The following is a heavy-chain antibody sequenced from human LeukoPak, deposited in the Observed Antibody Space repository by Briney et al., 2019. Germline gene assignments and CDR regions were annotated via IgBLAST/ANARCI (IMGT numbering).Heavy chain of an antibody. Sequence: SETLSLTCTVSGGSISSYYWSWIRQPPGKGLEWIGYIYDSGSTNYNPSLKSRVTISVDTSKNQFSLKLSSVTAADTAVYYCARRGRGTTFIHAPYYFDYWGQGTLVTVSS. J-gene: IGHJ4*02. CDR3: ARRGRGTTFIHAPYYFDY. CDR2: IYDSGST. CDR1: GGSISSYY. D-gene: IGHD1-1*01. V-gene: IGHV4-59*12.